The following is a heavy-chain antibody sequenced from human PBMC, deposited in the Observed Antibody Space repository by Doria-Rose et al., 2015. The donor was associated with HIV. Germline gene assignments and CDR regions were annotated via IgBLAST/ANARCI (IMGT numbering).Heavy chain of an antibody. CDR1: GVSLSSPGMG. Sequence: QVTLKESGPVLVKPTETLTLTCTVSGVSLSSPGMGVSWIRQPPGKALEWLANIFSDDVRSYKTSLESRLTISRGTSKSQVVLTMTDMDPVDTATYYCARIKSSRWYHKYYFDFWGQGTLVIVSA. J-gene: IGHJ4*02. V-gene: IGHV2-26*01. CDR3: ARIKSSRWYHKYYFDF. CDR2: IFSDDVR. D-gene: IGHD6-13*01.